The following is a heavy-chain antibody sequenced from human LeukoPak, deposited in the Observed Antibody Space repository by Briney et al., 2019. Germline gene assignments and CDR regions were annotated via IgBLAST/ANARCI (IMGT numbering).Heavy chain of an antibody. CDR3: ARDFGGGYFDPRDAEYFQH. CDR2: ISSSGSTI. J-gene: IGHJ1*01. CDR1: GFTFSDYY. D-gene: IGHD3-9*01. Sequence: GGSLRLSCAASGFTFSDYYMSWIRQAPGKGLEWVSYISSSGSTIYYADSVKGRFTISRDNAKNSLYLQMNSLRAEDTAVYYCARDFGGGYFDPRDAEYFQHWGQGTLVTVSS. V-gene: IGHV3-11*01.